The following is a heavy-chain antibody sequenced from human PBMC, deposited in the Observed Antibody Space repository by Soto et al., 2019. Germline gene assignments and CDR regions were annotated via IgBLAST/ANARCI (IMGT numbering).Heavy chain of an antibody. J-gene: IGHJ4*02. CDR3: AGDDYGQHHHFDC. CDR1: EYIFTDCG. Sequence: ASVPVLCYTSEYIFTDCGLHCVRLALGQGLEWMGWIRAALGITHFSQKFQDRVTFTRDTSASTAYMALRSLRGDDTAVYYCAGDDYGQHHHFDCWGQEILVTVS. V-gene: IGHV1-3*01. D-gene: IGHD4-17*01. CDR2: IRAALGIT.